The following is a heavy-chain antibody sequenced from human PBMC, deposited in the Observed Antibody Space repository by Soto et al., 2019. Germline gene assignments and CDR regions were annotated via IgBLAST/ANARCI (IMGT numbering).Heavy chain of an antibody. CDR3: ARGDRGGSGSPASYYDSGLDV. V-gene: IGHV3-23*01. CDR1: GFTFSSYA. CDR2: VSAGGDMT. J-gene: IGHJ6*02. Sequence: DVQLLESGGHLVQPGGSLRLSCAASGFTFSSYAMSWVRQAPGKGLEWVSSVSAGGDMTYYSDSVKGRFTISRDNSNNALFLQMNWLRIEDTALYYCARGDRGGSGSPASYYDSGLDVWGQGATVTVS. D-gene: IGHD3-10*01.